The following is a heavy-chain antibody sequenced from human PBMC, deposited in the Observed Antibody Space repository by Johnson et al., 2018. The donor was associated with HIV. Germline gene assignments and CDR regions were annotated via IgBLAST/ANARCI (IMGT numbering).Heavy chain of an antibody. CDR2: ISYDGNNK. Sequence: QMQLVESGGGVVQPGRSLRLSCAASGFTFSSYGVHWVRQAPGKGLEWVAVISYDGNNKYYADSVTGRFTIARDNSKNTLYLQMNSLRAADTAVYYCAKGRRAVYGFEIWGQGTMVTVSS. V-gene: IGHV3-30*18. CDR3: AKGRRAVYGFEI. J-gene: IGHJ3*02. CDR1: GFTFSSYG.